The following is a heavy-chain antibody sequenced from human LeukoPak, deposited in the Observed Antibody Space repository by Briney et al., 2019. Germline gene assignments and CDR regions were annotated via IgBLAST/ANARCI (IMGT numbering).Heavy chain of an antibody. D-gene: IGHD6-13*01. J-gene: IGHJ4*02. CDR3: ATTYSSSWLFDY. CDR1: GGSFSGYY. V-gene: IGHV4-34*01. CDR2: IYYSGST. Sequence: SSETLSLTCAVYGGSFSGYYWSWIRQPPGEGLEWIGSIYYSGSTYYNPSLKSRVTISVDTSKNQFSLKLSSVTAADTAVYYCATTYSSSWLFDYWGQGTLVTVSS.